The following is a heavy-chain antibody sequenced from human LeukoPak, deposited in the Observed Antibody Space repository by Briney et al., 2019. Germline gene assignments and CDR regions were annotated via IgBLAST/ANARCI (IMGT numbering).Heavy chain of an antibody. J-gene: IGHJ6*02. D-gene: IGHD2-15*01. Sequence: SGPTLVNPTQTLTLTCTFSGFSLSTSGMCVSWIRQPPRKALEWLALIDWDDDKYYSTSLKTRLTISKDTSKNQVVLTMTNMDPVDTATYYCARVVVVAATHYYYGMVVWGQGTTVTVSS. CDR2: IDWDDDK. CDR1: GFSLSTSGMC. V-gene: IGHV2-70*01. CDR3: ARVVVVAATHYYYGMVV.